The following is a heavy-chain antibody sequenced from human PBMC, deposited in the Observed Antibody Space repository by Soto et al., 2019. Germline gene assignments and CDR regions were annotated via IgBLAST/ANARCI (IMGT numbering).Heavy chain of an antibody. D-gene: IGHD6-19*01. J-gene: IGHJ5*02. Sequence: QVQLQESGPGLVKPSQTLSLTCTVSGGSISSGGYYWSWIRQHPGKGLEWIGYIYYSGSTYYNPSLKSRVTISVDTSKNQFSLKLSSVTAADTAVYYCARVAEAQWLVPLYNWFDPWGQGTLVTVSS. V-gene: IGHV4-31*03. CDR3: ARVAEAQWLVPLYNWFDP. CDR1: GGSISSGGYY. CDR2: IYYSGST.